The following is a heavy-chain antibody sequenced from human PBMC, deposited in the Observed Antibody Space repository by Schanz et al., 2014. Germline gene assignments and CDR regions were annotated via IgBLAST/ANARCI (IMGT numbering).Heavy chain of an antibody. CDR1: GFTFSSHW. CDR3: ARDGYSVVVISPTESFDI. D-gene: IGHD2-21*01. Sequence: EVHLVESGGGLVQPGGSLRLSCAASGFTFSSHWMHWVRQDPGKGLVWVARINSVGSNTDYADSVTGRFTISRDNAENTLFLQMNSLRAEDTAVYYCARDGYSVVVISPTESFDIWGQGTMVTVSP. CDR2: INSVGSNT. J-gene: IGHJ3*02. V-gene: IGHV3-74*01.